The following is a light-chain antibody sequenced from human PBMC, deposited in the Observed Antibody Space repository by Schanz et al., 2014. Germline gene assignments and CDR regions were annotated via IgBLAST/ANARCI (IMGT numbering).Light chain of an antibody. V-gene: IGLV2-8*01. CDR1: SSDVGGYNY. J-gene: IGLJ3*02. CDR3: SSYTSSRTIA. CDR2: EVS. Sequence: QSALTQPPSASGSPGQSVTISCTGTSSDVGGYNYVSWYQQHPGKAPKLMIYEVSERPSGVPDRFSGSKSGNTASLTVSGLQAEDEATYYCSSYTSSRTIAFGGGTKLTVL.